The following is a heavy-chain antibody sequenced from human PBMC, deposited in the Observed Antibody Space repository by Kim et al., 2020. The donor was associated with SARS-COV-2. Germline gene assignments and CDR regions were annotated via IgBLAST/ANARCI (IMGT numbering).Heavy chain of an antibody. V-gene: IGHV4-39*01. CDR3: VRGHHSAYGPFDY. CDR1: GGSISSSGYY. CDR2: VYYSGNT. D-gene: IGHD2-21*01. Sequence: SETLSLTCTVSGGSISSSGYYWGWIRQPPGKGLEWIGSVYYSGNTYYNPSLKSRVAISVDTSKYQFSLKLSSVTASDTAVYYCVRGHHSAYGPFDYWGQGTLVTVSS. J-gene: IGHJ4*02.